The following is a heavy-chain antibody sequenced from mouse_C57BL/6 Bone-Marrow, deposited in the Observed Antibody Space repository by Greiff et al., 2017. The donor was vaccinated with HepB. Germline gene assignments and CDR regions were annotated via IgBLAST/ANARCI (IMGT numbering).Heavy chain of an antibody. CDR1: GYTFTNYW. V-gene: IGHV1-63*01. CDR3: ARQGAQAFYAMDY. Sequence: QVQLQQSGAELVRPGTSVKMSCKASGYTFTNYWIGWAKQRPGHGLEWIGDIYPGGGYTNYNEKFKGKATLTADKSSSTAYMQLSSLTSEDSAIYYCARQGAQAFYAMDYWGQGTSVTVSS. D-gene: IGHD3-2*02. J-gene: IGHJ4*01. CDR2: IYPGGGYT.